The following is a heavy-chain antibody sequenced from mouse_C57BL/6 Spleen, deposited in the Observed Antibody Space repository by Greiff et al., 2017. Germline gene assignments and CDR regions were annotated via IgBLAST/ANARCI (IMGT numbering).Heavy chain of an antibody. D-gene: IGHD1-2*01. CDR2: ISSGGSYT. Sequence: EVQRVESGGDLVKPGGSLKLSCAASGFTFSSYGMSWVRQTPDKRLEWVATISSGGSYTYYPDSMKGRFNISRDNAKNTLYLQMSSLKSEDTAMYYCARREGITTAGFAYWGQGTLVTVSA. CDR1: GFTFSSYG. J-gene: IGHJ3*01. V-gene: IGHV5-6*01. CDR3: ARREGITTAGFAY.